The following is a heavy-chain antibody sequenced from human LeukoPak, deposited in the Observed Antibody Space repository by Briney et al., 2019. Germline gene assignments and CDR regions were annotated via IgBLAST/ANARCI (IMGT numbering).Heavy chain of an antibody. V-gene: IGHV4-34*01. D-gene: IGHD1-7*01. CDR1: GGSFSGYY. Sequence: SETLSLTCAVYGGSFSGYYWSWIRQPPGKGLEWIGEIYHSGSTNYNPSLKSRVTISVDTSKNQFSLKLSPVTAADTAVYYCARDVGGDWNYEPTFDYWGQGTLVTVSS. CDR2: IYHSGST. J-gene: IGHJ4*02. CDR3: ARDVGGDWNYEPTFDY.